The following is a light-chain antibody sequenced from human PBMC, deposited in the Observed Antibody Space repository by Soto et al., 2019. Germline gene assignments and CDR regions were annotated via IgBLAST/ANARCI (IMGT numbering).Light chain of an antibody. Sequence: DIQMTQSPCSLSASVGDRVTITCRASESIRNNLNWYQQKPGKAPKLLIYAASTLQSGVPSRFSGGGSGTEFTLTVGSLQPEDFTTYYCQQTYGTPRGAFGHGTKVEFK. J-gene: IGKJ1*01. V-gene: IGKV1-39*01. CDR2: AAS. CDR3: QQTYGTPRGA. CDR1: ESIRNN.